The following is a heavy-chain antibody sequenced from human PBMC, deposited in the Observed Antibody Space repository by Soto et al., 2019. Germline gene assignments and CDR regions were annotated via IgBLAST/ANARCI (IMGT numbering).Heavy chain of an antibody. Sequence: QVQLVQSGAEVKKXGAXVKXXXXXXXXXXTXXGXSWVRQAPGQGLEWMGWISAYNGNTNYAQKLQGRVTMTTDTSTSTAYMELRSLRSDDTAVYYCARDEITIFGVVIRDFDYWGQGTLVTVSS. CDR2: ISAYNGNT. J-gene: IGHJ4*02. CDR1: XXXXTXXG. CDR3: ARDEITIFGVVIRDFDY. D-gene: IGHD3-3*01. V-gene: IGHV1-18*01.